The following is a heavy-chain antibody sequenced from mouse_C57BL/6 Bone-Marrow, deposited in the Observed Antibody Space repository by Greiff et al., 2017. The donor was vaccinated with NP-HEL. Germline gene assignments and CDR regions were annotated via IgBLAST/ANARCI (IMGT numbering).Heavy chain of an antibody. V-gene: IGHV1-64*01. CDR2: IHPNSGST. J-gene: IGHJ3*01. D-gene: IGHD1-3*01. CDR1: GYTFTSYW. Sequence: QVQLQQPGAELVKPGASVKLSCKASGYTFTSYWMHWVKQRPGQGLERIGMIHPNSGSTNYNEKFKSKATLTVDKSSSTAYMQLSSLTSEDSAVYYCASEWKEGFAYWGQGTLVTVSA. CDR3: ASEWKEGFAY.